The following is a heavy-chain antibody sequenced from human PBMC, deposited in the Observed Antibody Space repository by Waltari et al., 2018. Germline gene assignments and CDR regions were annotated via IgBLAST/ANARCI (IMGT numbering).Heavy chain of an antibody. J-gene: IGHJ4*02. CDR3: ARDRGVGATASHLDY. Sequence: QLQLQESGPGLVKPSETLSLTCTVSGCSISSSSYYWGWIRQPPGKGLEWIGSIYYSGSTYYNPSLKSRVTISVDTSKNQFSLKLSSVTAADTAVYYCARDRGVGATASHLDYWGQGTLVTVSS. CDR2: IYYSGST. V-gene: IGHV4-39*07. D-gene: IGHD1-26*01. CDR1: GCSISSSSYY.